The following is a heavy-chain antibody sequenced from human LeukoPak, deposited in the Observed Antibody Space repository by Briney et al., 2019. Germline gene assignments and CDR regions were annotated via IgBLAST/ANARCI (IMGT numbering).Heavy chain of an antibody. V-gene: IGHV5-51*01. CDR3: ASLQGYYYDSSGYYYRPQQIDY. J-gene: IGHJ4*02. CDR1: GYSFTSYW. Sequence: GESLKISCKGSGYSFTSYWIGWVRQMPGKGLEWMGIIYPGDSDTRYSPSFQGQVTISADKSISTAYLQWSSLKASDTAMYYCASLQGYYYDSSGYYYRPQQIDYWGQGTLVTVSS. D-gene: IGHD3-22*01. CDR2: IYPGDSDT.